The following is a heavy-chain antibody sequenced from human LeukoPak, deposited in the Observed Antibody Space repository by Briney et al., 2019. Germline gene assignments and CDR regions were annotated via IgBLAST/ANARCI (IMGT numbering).Heavy chain of an antibody. CDR2: VSHTGAT. V-gene: IGHV4-59*01. D-gene: IGHD1-26*01. J-gene: IGHJ3*01. CDR3: ARDRRGSFYTFDL. CDR1: GASINGYF. Sequence: SETLSLTCSVSGASINGYFWNWVRQTPEKRLDWIGYVSHTGATTSNPTLKSRVSITIGTSKSQISLTMTSVTAADSALYYCARDRRGSFYTFDLWGPGTIVSVS.